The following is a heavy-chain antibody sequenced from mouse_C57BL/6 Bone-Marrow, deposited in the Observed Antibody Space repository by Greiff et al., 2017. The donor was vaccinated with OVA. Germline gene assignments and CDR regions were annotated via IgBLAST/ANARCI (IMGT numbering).Heavy chain of an antibody. Sequence: EVKVVESGGGLVKPGGSLKLSCAASGFTFSDYGMHWVRQAPEKGLEWVAYISCGSSTIYYADTVKGRFTISRDNAKNTLFLQMTSLRSEDTAMYYCARTSSGSSFAWFAYWGQGTLVTVSA. CDR2: ISCGSSTI. J-gene: IGHJ3*01. CDR1: GFTFSDYG. D-gene: IGHD1-1*01. CDR3: ARTSSGSSFAWFAY. V-gene: IGHV5-17*01.